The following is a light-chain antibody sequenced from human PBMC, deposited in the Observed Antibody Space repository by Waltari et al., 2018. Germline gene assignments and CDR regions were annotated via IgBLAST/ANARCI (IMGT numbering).Light chain of an antibody. J-gene: IGKJ1*01. CDR1: QDISNY. CDR3: QQYDNLPWT. V-gene: IGKV1-33*01. Sequence: DIQMTQSPSSLSASVGDRVTITCQASQDISNYLNWYQQKPGTAPKPLIYDASNLDSGVPSRFSGSGSGTDFAVTISSLQPEDIATYYCQQYDNLPWTFGQGTKVEIK. CDR2: DAS.